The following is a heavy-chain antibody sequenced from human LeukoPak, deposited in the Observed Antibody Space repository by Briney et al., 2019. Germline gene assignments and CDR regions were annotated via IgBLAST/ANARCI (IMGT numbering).Heavy chain of an antibody. CDR3: ARVQAKSQTIDY. V-gene: IGHV1-2*02. Sequence: ASVKVSCKASGYTFTGYYIHWVRQAPGQGLEWMGWINPNSGGTNYAQKFQGRVTMTRDTSISTAYMELSRLRSDDTAVYYCARVQAKSQTIDYWGQGTLVTVSS. J-gene: IGHJ4*02. CDR1: GYTFTGYY. D-gene: IGHD1-1*01. CDR2: INPNSGGT.